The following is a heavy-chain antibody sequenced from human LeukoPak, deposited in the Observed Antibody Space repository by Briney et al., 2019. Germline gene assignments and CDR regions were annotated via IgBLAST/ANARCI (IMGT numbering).Heavy chain of an antibody. CDR2: IYYSGST. Sequence: PSQTLSLTCTVSGGSISSGGYYWRWIRQHPGKGLEWIGYIYYSGSTYDNPSLKSRVTISVDTSKNQFFLKLSSVTAGDTAVYYCARDAYSYGGETDYWGQGTLVTVSS. J-gene: IGHJ4*02. D-gene: IGHD5-18*01. CDR3: ARDAYSYGGETDY. V-gene: IGHV4-31*03. CDR1: GGSISSGGYY.